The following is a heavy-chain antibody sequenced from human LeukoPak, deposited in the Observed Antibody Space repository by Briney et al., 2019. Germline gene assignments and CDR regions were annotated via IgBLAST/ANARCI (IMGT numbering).Heavy chain of an antibody. D-gene: IGHD6-13*01. CDR2: INPNSGGT. V-gene: IGHV1-2*02. Sequence: GASLKVSCKTSGYTFTGYYMHWGRQAPGQGLEWVGWINPNSGGTKYAQKFQGRVTMTRDTSISTAYMELSRLRSDDTAMYYCAPTSSSYYYFDYWGQGTLVTVSS. CDR1: GYTFTGYY. CDR3: APTSSSYYYFDY. J-gene: IGHJ4*02.